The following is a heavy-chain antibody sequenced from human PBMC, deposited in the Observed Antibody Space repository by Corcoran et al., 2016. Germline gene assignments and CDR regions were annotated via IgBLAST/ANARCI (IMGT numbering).Heavy chain of an antibody. CDR1: GGSFSGYY. V-gene: IGHV4-34*01. Sequence: QVQLQQWGAGLLKPSETLSLTCAVYGGSFSGYYWSWIRQPPGKGLEWIGEINHSGSTNYNPSLKSRVTISVDTSKNQFSLKLSSVTAADTAVYYCARVPVLGYCSGGSCYPRYYYYGMDVWGQGTTVTVSS. D-gene: IGHD2-15*01. CDR3: ARVPVLGYCSGGSCYPRYYYYGMDV. J-gene: IGHJ6*02. CDR2: INHSGST.